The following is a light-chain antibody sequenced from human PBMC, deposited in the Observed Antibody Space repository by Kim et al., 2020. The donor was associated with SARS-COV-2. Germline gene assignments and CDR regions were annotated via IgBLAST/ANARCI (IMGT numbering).Light chain of an antibody. CDR2: TTS. CDR3: QQYHTYST. V-gene: IGKV1-5*03. Sequence: LSASVGDRVTLACRATESVGIWLAWYQQKPGKAPKLLLQTTSTLESGVPSRFSGSGSGTEFTLTISSLQPDDFATYYCQQYHTYSTFGQGTKVDIK. J-gene: IGKJ1*01. CDR1: ESVGIW.